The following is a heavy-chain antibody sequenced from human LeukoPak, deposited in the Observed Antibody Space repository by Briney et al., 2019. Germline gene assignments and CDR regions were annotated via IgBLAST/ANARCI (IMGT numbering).Heavy chain of an antibody. D-gene: IGHD7-27*01. Sequence: SETLSLTCTVSDGSIRSSYYYWGWIRQPPGKGLEWIGSIYDSGSTYYNPSLKSRVTISVDTSKNQFSLKLNSVTAADTAVYYCARDRLGMIYWGQGILVTVSS. CDR3: ARDRLGMIY. V-gene: IGHV4-39*02. CDR2: IYDSGST. CDR1: DGSIRSSYYY. J-gene: IGHJ4*02.